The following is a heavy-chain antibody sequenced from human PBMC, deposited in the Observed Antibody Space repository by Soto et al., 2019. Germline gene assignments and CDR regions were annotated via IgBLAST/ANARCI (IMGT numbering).Heavy chain of an antibody. Sequence: QVQLVQSGAEVKKPGASVKVSCKASGYIFTNYYIHWVRQAPGQGLEWMGIINPSGGSTSYAQKFQGRGTMARDKSTSKGTMELSSLRSEDTAVYYWARDFASWSRLNCFDPWGQGTLVTVSS. CDR2: INPSGGST. CDR1: GYIFTNYY. D-gene: IGHD3-10*01. J-gene: IGHJ5*02. CDR3: ARDFASWSRLNCFDP. V-gene: IGHV1-46*01.